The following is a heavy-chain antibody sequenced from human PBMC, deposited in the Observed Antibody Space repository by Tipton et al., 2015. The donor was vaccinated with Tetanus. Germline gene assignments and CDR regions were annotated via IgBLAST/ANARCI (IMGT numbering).Heavy chain of an antibody. D-gene: IGHD3-22*01. Sequence: TLSLTCSVSGGSISNYYWNWIRQPAGKGLEWIGRIYVTGATNHSPALQSRVTMSIDRAKNQLSLTLPSVTAADAAMYYCAREDVYYHDGSGFYAFDVWGRGTVVAVSS. V-gene: IGHV4-4*07. CDR1: GGSISNYY. J-gene: IGHJ3*01. CDR3: AREDVYYHDGSGFYAFDV. CDR2: IYVTGAT.